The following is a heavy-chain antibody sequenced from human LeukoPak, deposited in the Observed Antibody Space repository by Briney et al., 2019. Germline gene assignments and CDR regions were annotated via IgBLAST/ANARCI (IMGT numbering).Heavy chain of an antibody. V-gene: IGHV3-33*01. D-gene: IGHD3-3*01. CDR1: GFTFSSYG. J-gene: IGHJ4*02. Sequence: GGSLRLSCAASGFTFSSYGMHWVRQAPGKGLEWVAVIWYDGSNKYYADSVKGRFTISRDNSKNTLYLQMNSLRAEDTAVYYCARGRGVYDFWSGSSDYWGQGTLVTVSS. CDR3: ARGRGVYDFWSGSSDY. CDR2: IWYDGSNK.